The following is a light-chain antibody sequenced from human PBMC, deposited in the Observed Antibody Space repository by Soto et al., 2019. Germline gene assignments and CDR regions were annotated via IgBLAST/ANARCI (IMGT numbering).Light chain of an antibody. V-gene: IGKV3D-20*02. Sequence: ENVLTQSPGTLSLSPGDRATLTSGASQSVSSSYLAWYQQKPGLAPRLLIYDTSNRATGIPARFSGSVSGTDFTLTISSLEPEDFAVYYCQQRSNWLFGPGTKVDI. J-gene: IGKJ3*01. CDR2: DTS. CDR1: QSVSSSY. CDR3: QQRSNWL.